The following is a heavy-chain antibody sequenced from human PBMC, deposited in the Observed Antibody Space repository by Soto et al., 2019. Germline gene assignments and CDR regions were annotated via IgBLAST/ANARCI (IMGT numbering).Heavy chain of an antibody. V-gene: IGHV1-69*08. CDR3: ARDKGYCSDTSCPDFDY. CDR1: GGTLSSYT. CDR2: VIPNLGVT. Sequence: QVQLVQSWAEVKKPGSSVKVSGKAAGGTLSSYTFSWVRQAPGQGLEWRGRVIPNLGVTNYAKKFQGRFTIVVDTSTSTAYMELNSLRYEDTAVYYCARDKGYCSDTSCPDFDYWGQGTLVTVSS. D-gene: IGHD2-15*01. J-gene: IGHJ4*02.